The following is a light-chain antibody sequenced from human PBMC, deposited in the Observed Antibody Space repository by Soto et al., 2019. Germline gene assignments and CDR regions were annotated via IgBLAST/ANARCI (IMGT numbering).Light chain of an antibody. Sequence: QSVLTQPPSASGSPGQSITISCTGTSSDVGGYNYVSWYQQHPGKAPKLMIYEVSKRPSGVPDRFSGSKSGNTASLTVSGLQAEDEADYYCSSYAGSNQLVFGGGTKLTVL. V-gene: IGLV2-8*01. CDR3: SSYAGSNQLV. J-gene: IGLJ2*01. CDR1: SSDVGGYNY. CDR2: EVS.